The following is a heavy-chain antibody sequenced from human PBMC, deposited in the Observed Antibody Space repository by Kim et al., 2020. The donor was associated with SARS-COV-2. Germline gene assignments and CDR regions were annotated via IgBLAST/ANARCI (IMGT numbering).Heavy chain of an antibody. Sequence: GGSLRLSCAASGFTFSSYSMNWVRQAPGKGLEWVSSISSSSSYIYYADSVKGRFTISRDNAKNSLYLQMNSLRAEDTAVYYCARESPLWSTYPYYYYGMDVWGQGTTVTVSS. CDR3: ARESPLWSTYPYYYYGMDV. V-gene: IGHV3-21*01. D-gene: IGHD3-16*01. CDR1: GFTFSSYS. J-gene: IGHJ6*02. CDR2: ISSSSSYI.